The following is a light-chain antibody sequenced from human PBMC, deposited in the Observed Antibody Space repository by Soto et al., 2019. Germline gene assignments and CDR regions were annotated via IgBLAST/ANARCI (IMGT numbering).Light chain of an antibody. CDR1: QGFSNY. CDR3: QEPKSYLYT. CDR2: AAS. V-gene: IGKV1-9*01. Sequence: DIQLTQSPSVMSASVGDSVTITCRASQGFSNYLAWYQQKPGKVPQLLIYAASTLQSGVPSRFSGSGSGTEFTLTISSLQPEDVATYYYQEPKSYLYTFCQGTTLHIK. J-gene: IGKJ2*01.